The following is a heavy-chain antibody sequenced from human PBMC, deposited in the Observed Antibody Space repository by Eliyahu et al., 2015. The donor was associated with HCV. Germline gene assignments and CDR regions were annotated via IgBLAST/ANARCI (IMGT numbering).Heavy chain of an antibody. CDR1: GFIFDEXV. Sequence: EVQLEESGGGLVQPGRSLRLSCAASGFIFDEXVMHWVRQVPGKGLEWVSSISWNSGNIGYAESVKGRFTISRDNGQNSLYLQMNSLRAEDTAFYYCAKDSIGLRRGTYYSDSSSHFDYWGQGILVTVSS. CDR3: AKDSIGLRRGTYYSDSSSHFDY. D-gene: IGHD3-22*01. CDR2: ISWNSGNI. J-gene: IGHJ4*02. V-gene: IGHV3-9*01.